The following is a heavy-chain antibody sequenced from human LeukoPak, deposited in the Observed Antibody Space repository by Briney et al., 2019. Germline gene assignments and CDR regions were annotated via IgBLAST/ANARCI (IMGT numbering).Heavy chain of an antibody. CDR1: GFTFSSYA. CDR2: ISGSGGIT. J-gene: IGHJ4*02. CDR3: TTYGSGRITNDY. Sequence: PGGSLRLSCAASGFTFSSYAMNWVRQAPGKGLEWVSVISGSGGITYYADSVKGRFTISRDNSKNTLYLQMNSLKTEDTAVYYCTTYGSGRITNDYWGQGTLVTVSS. D-gene: IGHD3-10*01. V-gene: IGHV3-23*01.